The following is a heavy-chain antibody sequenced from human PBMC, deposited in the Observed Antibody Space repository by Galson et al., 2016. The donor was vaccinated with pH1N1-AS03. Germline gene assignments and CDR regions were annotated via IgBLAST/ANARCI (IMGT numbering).Heavy chain of an antibody. CDR1: GYTFTTYD. D-gene: IGHD2-15*01. Sequence: SVKVSCKASGYTFTTYDINWVQQAPGQGLEWMGWMNPDSGNTGYAPSFQGRVTITRDTSISTAYMELSSLRSEVTAVYYCARGVVDCSGPACSGTLRFDPWGQGTLVTVSS. CDR2: MNPDSGNT. V-gene: IGHV1-8*03. CDR3: ARGVVDCSGPACSGTLRFDP. J-gene: IGHJ5*02.